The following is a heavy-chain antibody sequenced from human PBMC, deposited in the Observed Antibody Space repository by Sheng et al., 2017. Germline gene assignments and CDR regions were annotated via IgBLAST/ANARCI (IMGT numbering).Heavy chain of an antibody. CDR3: ARGLDYGKNWFDP. D-gene: IGHD4-17*01. J-gene: IGHJ5*02. CDR2: INHSGST. Sequence: QVQLQQWGAGLLKPSETLSLTCAVYGGSFSGYYWSWIRQPPGKGLEWIGEINHSGSTNYNPSLKSRVTISVDTSKNQFSLKLSSVTAADTAVYYCARGLDYGKNWFDPWGQGTLVTVSS. CDR1: GGSFSGYY. V-gene: IGHV4-34*01.